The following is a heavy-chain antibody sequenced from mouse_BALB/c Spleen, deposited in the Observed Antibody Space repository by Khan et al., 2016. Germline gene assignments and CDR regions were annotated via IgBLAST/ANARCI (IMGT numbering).Heavy chain of an antibody. CDR3: ARSDDGDNDAMDN. CDR2: ISYSGST. CDR1: GYSITSDYA. V-gene: IGHV3-2*02. D-gene: IGHD1-1*01. J-gene: IGHJ4*01. Sequence: EVQLQESGPGLVKPSQSLSLTCTVTGYSITSDYAWNWIRQFPGNRLEWMGYISYSGSTSYNPSLKSRISITRDTSKNQFFLQLNSVTSEDTATYYCARSDDGDNDAMDNWGQGTSVTVSS.